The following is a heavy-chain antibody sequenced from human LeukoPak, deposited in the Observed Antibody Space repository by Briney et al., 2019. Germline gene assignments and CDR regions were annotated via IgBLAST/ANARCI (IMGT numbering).Heavy chain of an antibody. Sequence: ASVKVSCKTSGFIFTSYGITWVRQAPGQGLEWMGWVSPYNGKTNYAQDLQGRVTMTTDTSTNTAYMELRGLRSGDAAVYYCTRLSDSSGWSPASNWGQGTLVSVSS. V-gene: IGHV1-18*01. D-gene: IGHD6-19*01. CDR1: GFIFTSYG. J-gene: IGHJ1*01. CDR3: TRLSDSSGWSPASN. CDR2: VSPYNGKT.